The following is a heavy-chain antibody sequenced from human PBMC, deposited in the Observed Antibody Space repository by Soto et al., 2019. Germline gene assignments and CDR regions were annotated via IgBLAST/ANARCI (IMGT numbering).Heavy chain of an antibody. CDR3: STHQYIPVDGTSYFDY. J-gene: IGHJ4*02. Sequence: KPSETLSLTCTVSGASISSSSYNWGWIRQPPGKGLEWIGSIDYSGNTYNNPSLKSRVIISVDTSRNQFSLKLSSVTAADTAVYYCSTHQYIPVDGTSYFDYWGQGTLVTVSS. CDR1: GASISSSSYN. V-gene: IGHV4-39*01. D-gene: IGHD6-19*01. CDR2: IDYSGNT.